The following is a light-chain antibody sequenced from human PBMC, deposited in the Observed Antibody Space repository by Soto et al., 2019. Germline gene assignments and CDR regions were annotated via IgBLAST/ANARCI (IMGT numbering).Light chain of an antibody. CDR3: SSFTRSSTPYV. CDR2: DVS. Sequence: QSVLTQPASVSGSPGQSITISCTGTSSDVGGYNYVSWYQQYPGKAPKPMIYDVSNRPSGVSNRFSGSKSGNTASLTISGLQAEDEADYYCSSFTRSSTPYVFGTVTKVTVL. V-gene: IGLV2-14*03. J-gene: IGLJ1*01. CDR1: SSDVGGYNY.